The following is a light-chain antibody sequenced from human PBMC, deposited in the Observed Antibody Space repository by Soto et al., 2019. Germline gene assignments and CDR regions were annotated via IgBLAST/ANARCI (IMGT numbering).Light chain of an antibody. J-gene: IGKJ1*01. CDR2: SAS. Sequence: DIQMIQSQSSLSASVGDRVTITCRASQSIGTYLSWYQQRPGKAPKLLIYSASTLQTGVPSRFSGSGSGTDFTLTISSLQPEDFATYHCQESDSFWTFGQGTKVDIK. CDR1: QSIGTY. CDR3: QESDSFWT. V-gene: IGKV1-39*01.